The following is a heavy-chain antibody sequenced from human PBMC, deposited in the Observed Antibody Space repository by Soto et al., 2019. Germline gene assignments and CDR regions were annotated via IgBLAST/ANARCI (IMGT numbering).Heavy chain of an antibody. J-gene: IGHJ4*02. CDR1: GVTVSSDAYY. CDR2: IYHTGST. D-gene: IGHD3-22*01. Sequence: SETLSLTCTVSGVTVSSDAYYWSWIRQRPGKGLEWIGNIYHTGSTFYTPSLKSRVVISLDASTNQFSLRLSSVTAADTAVYYCARVRYYYDSSGYYFDYWGQGTLVTVSS. V-gene: IGHV4-31*03. CDR3: ARVRYYYDSSGYYFDY.